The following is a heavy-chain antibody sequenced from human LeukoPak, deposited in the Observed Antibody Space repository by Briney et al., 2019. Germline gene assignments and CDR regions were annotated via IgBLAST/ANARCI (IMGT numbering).Heavy chain of an antibody. CDR1: GYTLTDYG. J-gene: IGHJ3*01. CDR3: ARGRHYHDTTGYYAFNF. CDR2: ISAYTGDT. Sequence: VSVKVPCKNSGYTLTDYGISRVRQAPGQGLEWMGWISAYTGDTGYPQKFQGRVTMTADTSTSTAYMELRSLRSDDTAVYYCARGRHYHDTTGYYAFNFWGQGTMVTV. V-gene: IGHV1-18*01. D-gene: IGHD3-22*01.